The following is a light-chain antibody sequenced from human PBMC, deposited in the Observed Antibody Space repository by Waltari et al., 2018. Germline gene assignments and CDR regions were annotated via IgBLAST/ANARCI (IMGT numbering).Light chain of an antibody. CDR2: DDT. CDR1: SSDVRSYDL. CDR3: CSYAQTSTFAV. V-gene: IGLV2-23*02. J-gene: IGLJ2*01. Sequence: QSALTQPASVSGSPGQSITISCTGTSSDVRSYDLVSWYQQYPGKAPKLMIYDDTKRPSGVSNRCSGSKSGNTASLTISGLQAEDEADYYCCSYAQTSTFAVFGGGTKLTVL.